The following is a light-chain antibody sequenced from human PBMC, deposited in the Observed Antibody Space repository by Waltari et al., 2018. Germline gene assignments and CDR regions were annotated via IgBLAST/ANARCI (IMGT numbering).Light chain of an antibody. CDR2: VNSDGSH. V-gene: IGLV4-69*01. CDR3: QTGGHGTWV. CDR1: SGHLNHV. J-gene: IGLJ3*02. Sequence: QLVLTQSPSPSASLGASVTLTCTTSSGHLNHVIAWLQQRPEKGPRHLMQVNSDGSHNKGDEIPVRFSGSGSGAERYLSISSLQSENEADYICQTGGHGTWVFGGGTKLTVL.